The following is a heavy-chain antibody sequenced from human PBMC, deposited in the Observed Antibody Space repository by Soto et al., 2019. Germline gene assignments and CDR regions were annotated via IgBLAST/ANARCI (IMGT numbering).Heavy chain of an antibody. J-gene: IGHJ4*02. D-gene: IGHD3-10*01. CDR2: ISGSGDTI. CDR3: ASDPYYYASEY. CDR1: GLTFSDSY. Sequence: QVQLVESGGGVVQPGRSLRLSCAASGLTFSDSYMTWIRQAPGKGLEWISYISGSGDTIYYADSVKGRFTVSRDNAKNSLYLQMNSLRAEDTAVYYCASDPYYYASEYWGQGTLVTVSS. V-gene: IGHV3-11*01.